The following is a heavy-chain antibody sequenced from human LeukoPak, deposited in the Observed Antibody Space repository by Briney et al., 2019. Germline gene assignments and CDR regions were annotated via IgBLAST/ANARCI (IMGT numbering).Heavy chain of an antibody. CDR1: GGSISSYY. J-gene: IGHJ3*02. Sequence: NPSETLSLTCTVSGGSISSYYWSWIRQPPGKGLEWIGYIYYSGSTNYNPSLKSRVTISVDTSKNQFSLKLSSVTAADTAVYYCARAGDILTGYTDAFDIWGQGTMVTVSS. V-gene: IGHV4-59*01. D-gene: IGHD3-9*01. CDR2: IYYSGST. CDR3: ARAGDILTGYTDAFDI.